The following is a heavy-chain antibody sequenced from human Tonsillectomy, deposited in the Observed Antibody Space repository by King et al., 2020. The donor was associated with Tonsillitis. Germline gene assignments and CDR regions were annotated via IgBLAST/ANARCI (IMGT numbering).Heavy chain of an antibody. CDR3: ARANRGYSYGYYYYMDV. V-gene: IGHV4-34*01. D-gene: IGHD5-18*01. J-gene: IGHJ6*03. CDR1: GGSFSGYY. CDR2: INHSGST. Sequence: VQLQQWGAGLLKPSETLSLTCAVYGGSFSGYYWSWIRRPPGKGLEWIGEINHSGSTNYNPSLKSRVTISVDTSKNQFSLKLSSVTAADTAVYYCARANRGYSYGYYYYMDVWGKGTTVTVSS.